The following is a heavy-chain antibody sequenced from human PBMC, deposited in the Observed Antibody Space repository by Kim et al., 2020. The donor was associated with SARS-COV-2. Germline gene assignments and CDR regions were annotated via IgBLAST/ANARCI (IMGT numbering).Heavy chain of an antibody. CDR3: ARYGGYYYDSSGYYSEGFDY. J-gene: IGHJ4*02. CDR1: GGSISSGGYS. CDR2: IYHSGST. D-gene: IGHD3-22*01. Sequence: SETLSLTCAVSGGSISSGGYSWSWIRQPPGKGLEWIGYIYHSGSTYYNPSLKSRVTISVDRSKNHFSLKLSSVTAADTAVYYCARYGGYYYDSSGYYSEGFDYWGQGTLVTVSS. V-gene: IGHV4-30-2*01.